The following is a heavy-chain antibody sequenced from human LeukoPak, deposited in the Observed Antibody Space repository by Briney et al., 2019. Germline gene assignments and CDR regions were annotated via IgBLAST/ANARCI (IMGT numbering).Heavy chain of an antibody. CDR1: GGSISSYY. J-gene: IGHJ4*02. CDR3: ARDGYDFWSGYSPYYFDY. Sequence: SETLSLTCTVSGGSISSYYWSWLRQPPGKGLEWLGYIYYSGSTNYNPSLKSRVTISVDTSKNQFSLKLSSVTAADTAVYYCARDGYDFWSGYSPYYFDYWGQGTLVTVSS. CDR2: IYYSGST. D-gene: IGHD3-3*01. V-gene: IGHV4-59*01.